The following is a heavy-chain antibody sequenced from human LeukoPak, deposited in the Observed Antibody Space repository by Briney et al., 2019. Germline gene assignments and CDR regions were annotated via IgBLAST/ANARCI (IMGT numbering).Heavy chain of an antibody. CDR3: ARTYPDCDY. D-gene: IGHD2-21*02. CDR2: IHYSGST. V-gene: IGHV4-39*01. Sequence: SETLSLTCNASGGSISTTNYYWGWIRQPPGKGLEWLGNIHYSGSTYYNPSLQSRVTLSVDTSKNQFSLKLTSVTATDTAVYYCARTYPDCDYWGQGTLVTVSS. J-gene: IGHJ4*02. CDR1: GGSISTTNYY.